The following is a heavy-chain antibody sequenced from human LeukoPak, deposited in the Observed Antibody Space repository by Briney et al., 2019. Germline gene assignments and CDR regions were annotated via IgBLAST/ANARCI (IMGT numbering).Heavy chain of an antibody. CDR3: AKDRDGSFDY. D-gene: IGHD5-24*01. J-gene: IGHJ4*02. CDR2: ISYDGSNK. Sequence: GGSLRLSCAVSGLTFSDYYMSWTRQAPGKGLEWVAVISYDGSNKYYADSVKGRFTISRDNSKNTLYLQMNSLRAEDTAVYYCAKDRDGSFDYWGQGTLVTVSS. CDR1: GLTFSDYY. V-gene: IGHV3-30*18.